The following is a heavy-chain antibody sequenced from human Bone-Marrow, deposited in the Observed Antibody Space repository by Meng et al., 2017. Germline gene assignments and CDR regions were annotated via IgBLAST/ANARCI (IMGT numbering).Heavy chain of an antibody. Sequence: GESLKISCAASGFTFSSYAMSWVRQAPGKGLEWVSASSGSGGSTYYADSVKGRFTISRDNSKNTLYLQMNSLRAEDTAVYYCAKDKRERRPDLSRGVLIDYWGQGTLVTVSS. CDR1: GFTFSSYA. D-gene: IGHD3-10*01. CDR2: SSGSGGST. CDR3: AKDKRERRPDLSRGVLIDY. V-gene: IGHV3-23*01. J-gene: IGHJ4*02.